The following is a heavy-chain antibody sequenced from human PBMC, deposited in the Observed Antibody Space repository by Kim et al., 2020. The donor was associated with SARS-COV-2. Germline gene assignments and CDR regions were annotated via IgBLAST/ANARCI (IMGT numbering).Heavy chain of an antibody. D-gene: IGHD2-15*01. V-gene: IGHV4-39*01. Sequence: SETLSLTCTVYGGSISSGSYYWGWIRQPPGKGLEWIGSIYYSGTTYHNPSLKSRVTMSVDTSKNQFSLKLSSVTAADTAVYYCAALPAGIVVVDIWGQGT. CDR3: AALPAGIVVVDI. CDR1: GGSISSGSYY. J-gene: IGHJ3*02. CDR2: IYYSGTT.